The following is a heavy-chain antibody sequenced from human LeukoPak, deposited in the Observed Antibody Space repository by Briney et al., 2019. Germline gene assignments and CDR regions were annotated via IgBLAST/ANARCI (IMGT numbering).Heavy chain of an antibody. CDR2: IYYSGST. CDR3: ARAEYDFWSGYPYYFDY. D-gene: IGHD3-3*01. Sequence: GSLRLSCAASGFTVSSKDMSWIRQPPGKGLEWIGYIYYSGSTNYNPSLKSRVTISVDTSKNQFSLKLSSVTAADTAVYYCARAEYDFWSGYPYYFDYWGQGTLVTVSS. J-gene: IGHJ4*02. CDR1: GFTVSSKD. V-gene: IGHV4-59*02.